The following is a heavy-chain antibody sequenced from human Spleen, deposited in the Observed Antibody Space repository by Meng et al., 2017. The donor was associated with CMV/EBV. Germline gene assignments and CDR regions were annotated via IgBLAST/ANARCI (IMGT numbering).Heavy chain of an antibody. V-gene: IGHV3-15*01. CDR3: RRLGYCSSTSCPGRY. Sequence: GGFLRLSCAASGFTFSNAWMSWVRQAPGKGLEWVGRIKSKTDGGTTDYAAPVKGRFTISRDDSKNTLYLQMNSLKTEDTAVYYCRRLGYCSSTSCPGRYWGQGTLVTVSS. CDR2: IKSKTDGGTT. D-gene: IGHD2-2*01. CDR1: GFTFSNAW. J-gene: IGHJ4*02.